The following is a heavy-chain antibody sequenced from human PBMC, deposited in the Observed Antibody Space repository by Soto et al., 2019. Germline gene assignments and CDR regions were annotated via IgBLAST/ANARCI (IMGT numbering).Heavy chain of an antibody. CDR2: IKSRIDGGTT. CDR3: TTDSHLSTTLGRFDF. D-gene: IGHD1-1*01. V-gene: IGHV3-15*07. Sequence: EVQLVESGGGLVKTGGTLRLSCAASGFTISDVWLNWVRQAPGKGLEWVGRIKSRIDGGTTDFAAAVRGRFDISRDESQNTVYVEIKSLQIEDTAVYYCTTDSHLSTTLGRFDFWGHGTLVIVSS. CDR1: GFTISDVW. J-gene: IGHJ4*01.